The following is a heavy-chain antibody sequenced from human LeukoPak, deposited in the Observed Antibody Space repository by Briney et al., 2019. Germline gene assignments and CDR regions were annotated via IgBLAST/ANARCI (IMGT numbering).Heavy chain of an antibody. CDR1: GGSISSTSYY. CDR2: IYYSGST. Sequence: ASETLSLTCTVSGGSISSTSYYWGWIRQPPGKGLEWIGSIYYSGSTYYNPSLKSRVTISVDTSKNQFSLKLSSVAAADTAVYYCARATFPYSSSSWFDPWGQGTLVTVSS. CDR3: ARATFPYSSSSWFDP. J-gene: IGHJ5*02. V-gene: IGHV4-39*07. D-gene: IGHD6-13*01.